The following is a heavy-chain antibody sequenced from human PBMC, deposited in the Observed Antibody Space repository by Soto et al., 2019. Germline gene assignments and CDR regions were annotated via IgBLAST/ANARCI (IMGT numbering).Heavy chain of an antibody. J-gene: IGHJ4*02. CDR2: TYYRSNWRH. CDR3: ARGVAGSGFDL. D-gene: IGHD6-19*01. Sequence: PXQALSLPSAISGDSVSSNTAACNLIRSSPSRGLEWLGRTYYRSNWRHDYAVSVKSRITVNPGTSKNHFSLQLNSVTPDDTAVYYCARGVAGSGFDLWGQGTLVTVSS. V-gene: IGHV6-1*01. CDR1: GDSVSSNTAA.